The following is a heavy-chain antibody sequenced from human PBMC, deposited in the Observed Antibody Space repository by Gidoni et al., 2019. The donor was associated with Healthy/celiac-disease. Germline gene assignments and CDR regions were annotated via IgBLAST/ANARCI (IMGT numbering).Heavy chain of an antibody. CDR3: ASQTGDHYHYYYMDV. CDR2: IDPSDSYT. V-gene: IGHV5-10-1*01. J-gene: IGHJ6*03. Sequence: EVQLVQSGAEVKKPGESLRISCKGSGYTFTGYWISWVRQMPGKGLEWMGKIDPSDSYTNYSPSFQGHVTISADKSISTAYLQWSSLKASDTAMYYCASQTGDHYHYYYMDVWGKGTTVTVSS. CDR1: GYTFTGYW. D-gene: IGHD7-27*01.